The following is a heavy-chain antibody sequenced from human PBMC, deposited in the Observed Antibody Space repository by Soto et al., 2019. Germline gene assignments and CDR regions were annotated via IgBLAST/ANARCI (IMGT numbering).Heavy chain of an antibody. D-gene: IGHD1-1*01. J-gene: IGHJ5*02. V-gene: IGHV4-34*01. CDR2: INHSGST. CDR3: ARDQLEGNWFDP. Sequence: PSETLSLTCAVYGVSFSGHYWSWIRQPPGKGLEWIGEINHSGSTNYNPSLKSRVTISVDTSKNQFSLKLSSVTAADTAVYYCARDQLEGNWFDPWGQGTLVTVSS. CDR1: GVSFSGHY.